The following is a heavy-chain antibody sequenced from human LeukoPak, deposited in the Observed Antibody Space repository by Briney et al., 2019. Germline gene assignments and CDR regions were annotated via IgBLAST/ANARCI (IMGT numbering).Heavy chain of an antibody. V-gene: IGHV3-33*01. CDR2: MWYDGSNK. CDR1: GFTFSSYG. J-gene: IGHJ6*02. D-gene: IGHD2-2*01. CDR3: ARDRRISSTRAYGMDV. Sequence: PGRSLRLSCAASGFTFSSYGMHWVRQAPGKGLEWVAVMWYDGSNKYYADSVKGRFTISRDNSKNTLYLQMNSLRAEDTAVYYCARDRRISSTRAYGMDVWGQGTTVTVSS.